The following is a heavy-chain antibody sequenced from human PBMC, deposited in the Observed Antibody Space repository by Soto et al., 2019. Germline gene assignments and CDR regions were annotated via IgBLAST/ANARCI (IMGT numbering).Heavy chain of an antibody. D-gene: IGHD2-15*01. CDR1: GYTFTSYG. V-gene: IGHV1-18*01. J-gene: IGHJ3*02. CDR2: ISAYNGNT. CDR3: ARDQGGSAFDI. Sequence: QVQLVQSGAEVKKPGASVKVSCKASGYTFTSYGISWVRQAPGQGLEWMGWISAYNGNTNYAQKLQGRVTMTTDTSTSTAYMELRSLRSDTAVYYCARDQGGSAFDIWGQGTMVTVSS.